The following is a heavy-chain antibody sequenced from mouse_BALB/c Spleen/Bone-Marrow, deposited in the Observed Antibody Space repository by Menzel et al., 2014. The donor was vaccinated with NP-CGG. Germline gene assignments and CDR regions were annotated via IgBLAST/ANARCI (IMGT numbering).Heavy chain of an antibody. CDR1: GFTLSRYN. CDR3: TKLLRLRKYFDV. J-gene: IGHJ1*01. V-gene: IGHV5-6-4*01. Sequence: EVKLMESGGGLVKPGGSLKLSCAASGFTLSRYNMSWVRQTPEKGLEWVATISSGGSYTYYLDSVKGRFTISRDNDENTLYLQMSSLKSEDTAMYYCTKLLRLRKYFDVWGAGTTVTVSS. D-gene: IGHD1-2*01. CDR2: ISSGGSYT.